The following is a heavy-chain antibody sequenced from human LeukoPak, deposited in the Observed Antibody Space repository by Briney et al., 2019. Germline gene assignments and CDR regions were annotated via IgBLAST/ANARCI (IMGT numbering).Heavy chain of an antibody. J-gene: IGHJ4*02. Sequence: GGSLRLSCAASGFTFSSYRMNWVGQAPGKGMEWVSSISSSSSYIYYADSGKGRFTISRDNANNSLYLQMNSLRAEDTAVYYCARDLTVGATVRYFDYWGQGTLVTVSS. D-gene: IGHD1-26*01. CDR1: GFTFSSYR. CDR2: ISSSSSYI. V-gene: IGHV3-21*01. CDR3: ARDLTVGATVRYFDY.